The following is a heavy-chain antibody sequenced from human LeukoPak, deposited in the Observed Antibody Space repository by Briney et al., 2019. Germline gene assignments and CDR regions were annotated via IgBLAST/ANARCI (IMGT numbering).Heavy chain of an antibody. J-gene: IGHJ4*02. V-gene: IGHV1-69*05. Sequence: SVKVSCKASGGTFSSYAISWVRQAPGQGLEWMGGIIPIFGTANYAQKFQGRVTITTDESTSTAYMELSSLRSENTAVYYCASGPVAGRFDYWGQGTLVTVSS. CDR3: ASGPVAGRFDY. CDR2: IIPIFGTA. D-gene: IGHD6-19*01. CDR1: GGTFSSYA.